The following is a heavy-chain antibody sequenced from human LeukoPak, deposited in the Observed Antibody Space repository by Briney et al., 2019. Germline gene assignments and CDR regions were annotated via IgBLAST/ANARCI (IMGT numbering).Heavy chain of an antibody. CDR2: ISAYNGNT. CDR3: ARDYYDSSGYYYRRVDAFDI. V-gene: IGHV1-18*01. J-gene: IGHJ3*02. CDR1: GYTFTSYG. D-gene: IGHD3-22*01. Sequence: ASVKVSCKASGYTFTSYGISWVRQAPGQGLEWMGWISAYNGNTNYAQKLQGRVTMTTDTSTSTAYMELRSLRSDDTAVYYCARDYYDSSGYYYRRVDAFDIWGQGTMVTVSS.